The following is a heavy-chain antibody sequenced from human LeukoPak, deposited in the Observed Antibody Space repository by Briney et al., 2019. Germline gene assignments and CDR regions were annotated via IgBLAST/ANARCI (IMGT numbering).Heavy chain of an antibody. CDR1: GITFSTYA. Sequence: SGGSLRLSCVASGITFSTYAMSWVRQAPGKGLEWVSVISSSGSSTYYADSVKGRFTISRDNLKNTLYLQMNSLRAEDTAVYCARGVPYASWSGPHYSDYWGQGTLVTVSS. D-gene: IGHD3-3*01. V-gene: IGHV3-23*01. CDR3: RGVPYASWSGPHYSDY. J-gene: IGHJ4*02. CDR2: ISSSGSST.